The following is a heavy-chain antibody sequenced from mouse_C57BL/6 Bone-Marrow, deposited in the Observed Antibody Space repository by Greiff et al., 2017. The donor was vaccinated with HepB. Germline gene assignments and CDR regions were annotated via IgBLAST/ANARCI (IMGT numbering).Heavy chain of an antibody. V-gene: IGHV10-1*01. CDR1: GFSFNTYA. Sequence: EVHLVESGGGLVQPKGSLKLSCAASGFSFNTYALNWVRQAPGKGLEWVARIRSKSNNYATYYADSVKDRFTISRDDSESMLYLQMNNLKTEDTAMYYCVRRDGSSPFAYWGQGTLVTVSA. CDR3: VRRDGSSPFAY. J-gene: IGHJ3*01. D-gene: IGHD1-1*01. CDR2: IRSKSNNYAT.